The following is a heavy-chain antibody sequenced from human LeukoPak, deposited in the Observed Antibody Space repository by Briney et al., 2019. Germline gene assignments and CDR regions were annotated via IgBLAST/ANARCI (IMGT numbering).Heavy chain of an antibody. CDR3: ARDGDQQLAYYFDY. V-gene: IGHV3-23*01. CDR2: ISGSGGST. D-gene: IGHD6-13*01. CDR1: GFTFSSYA. Sequence: GGSLRLSCAASGFTFSSYAMSWVRQAPGKGLEWVSAISGSGGSTYYADSVKGRFTISRDNSKNTLYLQMNSLRAEDTAVYYCARDGDQQLAYYFDYWGQGTLVTVSS. J-gene: IGHJ4*02.